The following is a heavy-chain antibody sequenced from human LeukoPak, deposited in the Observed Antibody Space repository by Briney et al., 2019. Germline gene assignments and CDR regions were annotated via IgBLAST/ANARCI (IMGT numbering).Heavy chain of an antibody. CDR3: ARDSSGYWPIIDY. CDR1: GFNLRSFG. CDR2: IRYDGSNK. Sequence: GSLGTSLAGAGFNLRSFGKQWGRQGPGKGLEWVAFIRYDGSNKYYADSVKGRFTISRDNAKNTLYLQMNSLRAEDTAVYYCARDSSGYWPIIDYWGQGTLVTVSS. J-gene: IGHJ4*02. V-gene: IGHV3-30*02. D-gene: IGHD3-22*01.